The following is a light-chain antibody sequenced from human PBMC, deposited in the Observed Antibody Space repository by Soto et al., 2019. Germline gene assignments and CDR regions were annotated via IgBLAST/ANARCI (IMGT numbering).Light chain of an antibody. Sequence: DIQMTQSPSSLSASVGDRVTITCRASQSISSYLNWYQQKPGKAPKLLIYAASSLQSGVPSRFSGSGSGTDLTLIISGLQPEDFGTYSCRKSYSPAFTFGPGTKVDIK. CDR3: RKSYSPAFT. J-gene: IGKJ3*01. CDR2: AAS. CDR1: QSISSY. V-gene: IGKV1-39*01.